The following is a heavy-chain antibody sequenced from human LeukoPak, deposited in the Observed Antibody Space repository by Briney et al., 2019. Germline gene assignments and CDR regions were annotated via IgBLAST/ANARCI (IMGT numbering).Heavy chain of an antibody. V-gene: IGHV3-23*01. D-gene: IGHD3-3*01. Sequence: GRSLRLSCAASGFTFSSYAMSWVRQAPGKGLEWVSAISGSGGSTYYADSVKGRFTISRDNSKNTLYLQMNSLRAEDTAVYYCAFQSGNFWSGYYHLSDWGQGTLVTVSS. CDR3: AFQSGNFWSGYYHLSD. J-gene: IGHJ4*02. CDR2: ISGSGGST. CDR1: GFTFSSYA.